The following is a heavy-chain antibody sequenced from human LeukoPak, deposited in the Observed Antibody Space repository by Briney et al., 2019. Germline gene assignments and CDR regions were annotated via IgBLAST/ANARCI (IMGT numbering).Heavy chain of an antibody. D-gene: IGHD6-13*01. CDR1: GFTFSSYW. Sequence: GGSLRLSCAASGFTFSSYWMSWVRQAPGKGLEWVSVIYSGGSTYNADSVKGRFTISRHNSKNTLYLQMNSLRAEDTAVYYCARDSRYSSSGYFDYWGQGTLVTVSS. CDR3: ARDSRYSSSGYFDY. V-gene: IGHV3-53*04. CDR2: IYSGGST. J-gene: IGHJ4*02.